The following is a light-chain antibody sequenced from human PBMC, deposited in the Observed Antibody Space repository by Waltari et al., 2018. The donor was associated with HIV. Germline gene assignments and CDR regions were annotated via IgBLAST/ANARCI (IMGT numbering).Light chain of an antibody. CDR3: CAYASTNSPYYI. CDR1: NSDVGASDF. CDR2: KSF. J-gene: IGLJ1*01. V-gene: IGLV2-14*01. Sequence: QSALTQPASVSGSPGQSITISCTGTNSDVGASDFVPWYQQHPGKAPKLLIYKSFHRASGISDRFSASRSGNTASLTISGLQPEDEADYYCCAYASTNSPYYIFGGGTTVT.